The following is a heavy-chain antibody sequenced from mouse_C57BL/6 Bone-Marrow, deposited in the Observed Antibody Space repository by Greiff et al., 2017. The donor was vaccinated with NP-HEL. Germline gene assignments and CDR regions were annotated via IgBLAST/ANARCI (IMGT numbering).Heavy chain of an antibody. CDR1: GYTFTNYG. J-gene: IGHJ3*01. Sequence: QVQLKHSGAELARPGASVKLSCKASGYTFTNYGISWVKQSTGQGLEWIGEIYPRSGNTNYNEKFKGKATLTADKSSSTAYMELRSLTSEDSSVYFCASGLLPLWFCYWGQGTLVTVSA. CDR3: ASGLLPLWFCY. CDR2: IYPRSGNT. V-gene: IGHV1-81*01. D-gene: IGHD2-3*01.